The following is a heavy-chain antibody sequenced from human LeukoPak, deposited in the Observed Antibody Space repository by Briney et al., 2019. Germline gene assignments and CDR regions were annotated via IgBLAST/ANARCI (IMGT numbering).Heavy chain of an antibody. D-gene: IGHD5-18*01. CDR2: IGGSGGTT. Sequence: GGSLRLSCAASGFPFSSYAMSWVRQAPGKGLEWVSAIGGSGGTTYYADSVKGRFTISRDNSKNTLYLQMNSLRAVDTAVYYCAKDTASSWWYFDLWGRGTLVTVSS. CDR1: GFPFSSYA. V-gene: IGHV3-23*01. J-gene: IGHJ2*01. CDR3: AKDTASSWWYFDL.